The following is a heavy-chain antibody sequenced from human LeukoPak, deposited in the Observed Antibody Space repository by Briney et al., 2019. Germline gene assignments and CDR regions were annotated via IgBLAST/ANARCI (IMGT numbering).Heavy chain of an antibody. Sequence: PSETLSLTCAVYGGSFSGYYWSWIRQPPGKGLEWIGEINHSGSTNYNPSLKSRVTISVDTSKNQFSLKLSSVTAADTAVYYCARVGSSWYGHYYGMDVWGQGTTVTVSS. CDR3: ARVGSSWYGHYYGMDV. J-gene: IGHJ6*02. D-gene: IGHD6-13*01. CDR1: GGSFSGYY. CDR2: INHSGST. V-gene: IGHV4-34*01.